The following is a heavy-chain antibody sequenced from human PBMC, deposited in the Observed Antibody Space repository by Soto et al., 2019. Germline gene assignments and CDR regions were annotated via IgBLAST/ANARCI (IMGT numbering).Heavy chain of an antibody. D-gene: IGHD3-10*01. J-gene: IGHJ4*02. CDR2: INHSGST. V-gene: IGHV4-34*01. CDR3: AALYYCASGRHYFGY. CDR1: GGSFSGYY. Sequence: QVQLQQWGAGLLKPSETLSLTCAVYGGSFSGYYWSWIRQPPGKGLEWIGEINHSGSTNYNPSLKCRATISGEVTKTLDSLKLSFLPALGTVASACAALYYCASGRHYFGYWGQGTLVTVSS.